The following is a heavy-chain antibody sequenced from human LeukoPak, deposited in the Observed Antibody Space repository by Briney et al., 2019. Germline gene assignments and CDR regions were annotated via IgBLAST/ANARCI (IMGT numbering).Heavy chain of an antibody. D-gene: IGHD2/OR15-2a*01. J-gene: IGHJ4*02. V-gene: IGHV3-23*01. CDR2: ISDTGGYT. CDR1: GFTFSTFG. Sequence: GASLRLSCVASGFTFSTFGMSWVRQAPEKGLEWVSSISDTGGYTYYAGSGQGRVASSRDNSKNPLYLQMNSLRAEDTAVYHCANGGSMAHEKIHNWGQGTLVTVSS. CDR3: ANGGSMAHEKIHN.